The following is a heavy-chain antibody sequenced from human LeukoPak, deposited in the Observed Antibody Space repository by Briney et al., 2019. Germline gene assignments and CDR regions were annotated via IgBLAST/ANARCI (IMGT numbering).Heavy chain of an antibody. Sequence: GGSLRLSCAASGFRFSDYLMTWVRQAPGKGLECVANIKTDGSAKYSPDSVKGRFTVSRDNAKNSLYLQMNNMRVEATAIYYCTKDLNHDSSGWGQGTLVTVSS. D-gene: IGHD3-22*01. CDR2: IKTDGSAK. CDR1: GFRFSDYL. J-gene: IGHJ4*02. CDR3: TKDLNHDSSG. V-gene: IGHV3-7*01.